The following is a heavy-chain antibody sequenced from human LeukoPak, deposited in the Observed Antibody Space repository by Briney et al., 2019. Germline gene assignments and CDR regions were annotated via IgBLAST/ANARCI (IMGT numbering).Heavy chain of an antibody. J-gene: IGHJ4*02. CDR2: ISWDGGST. V-gene: IGHV3-43D*03. D-gene: IGHD1-26*01. CDR3: AKDIRGGSYQLGY. CDR1: GFTFDDYA. Sequence: GGSLRLSCAASGFTFDDYAMHWVRQAPGKGLEWVSLISWDGGSTYYADSVKGRFTISRDNSKNSLYLQMNSLRAEDTALYYCAKDIRGGSYQLGYWGQGTLVTVSS.